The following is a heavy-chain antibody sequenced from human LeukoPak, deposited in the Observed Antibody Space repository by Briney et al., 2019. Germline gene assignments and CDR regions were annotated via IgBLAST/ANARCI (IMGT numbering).Heavy chain of an antibody. V-gene: IGHV3-48*04. CDR1: GFTFSSYS. CDR2: ISSSSSTI. Sequence: PGGSLRLSCAASGFTFSSYSMNWVRQAPGKGLERVSYISSSSSTIYYADSVKGRFTISRDNAKNSLYLQMNSLRGEDTAVYYCARDGIVVVISPFDYWGQGTLVTVSS. D-gene: IGHD3-22*01. J-gene: IGHJ4*02. CDR3: ARDGIVVVISPFDY.